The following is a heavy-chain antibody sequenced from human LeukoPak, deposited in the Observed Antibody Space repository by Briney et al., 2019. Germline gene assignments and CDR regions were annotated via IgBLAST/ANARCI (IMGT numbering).Heavy chain of an antibody. D-gene: IGHD2-15*01. J-gene: IGHJ4*02. CDR3: ARVPSLGYCSGGSCYRFDH. V-gene: IGHV1-8*01. CDR2: MNPDSTNT. Sequence: ASVTVSCKASGYTFASYGINWVRQAPGQGLEWMGWMNPDSTNTGYAQKFQGRVTMTRDTSMSTAYMELSSLTSEDTAVYYCARVPSLGYCSGGSCYRFDHWGQGTLVAVSS. CDR1: GYTFASYG.